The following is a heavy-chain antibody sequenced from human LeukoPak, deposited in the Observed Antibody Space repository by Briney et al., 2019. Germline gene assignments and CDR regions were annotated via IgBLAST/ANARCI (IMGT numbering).Heavy chain of an antibody. J-gene: IGHJ3*02. V-gene: IGHV3-23*01. Sequence: GGSLRLSCAASGFTFSSYGMSWVRQAPGKGLEWVSGISGSGGRTYYADPVKGRFTISGDNAKNTLYLQMNSLRAEDTAVYYCARSGRGGAFDIWGQGTMVTVSS. CDR1: GFTFSSYG. CDR3: ARSGRGGAFDI. CDR2: ISGSGGRT. D-gene: IGHD1-26*01.